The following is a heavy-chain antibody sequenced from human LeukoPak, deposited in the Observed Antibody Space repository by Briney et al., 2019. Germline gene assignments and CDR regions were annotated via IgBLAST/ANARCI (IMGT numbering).Heavy chain of an antibody. D-gene: IGHD2-15*01. CDR2: IYTSGST. CDR3: ARDGRYCSGGSCLKH. Sequence: SETLSLTCTVSGGSISSGSYYWSWIRQPAGKGLEWIGRIYTSGSTNYNPSLKSRVTISVDTSKNQFSLKLSSVTAADTAVYYCARDGRYCSGGSCLKHWGQGTLVTVSS. CDR1: GGSISSGSYY. V-gene: IGHV4-61*02. J-gene: IGHJ1*01.